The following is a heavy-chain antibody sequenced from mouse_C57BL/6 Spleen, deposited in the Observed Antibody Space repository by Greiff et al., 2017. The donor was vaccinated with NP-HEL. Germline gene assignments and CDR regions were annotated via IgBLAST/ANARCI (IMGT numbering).Heavy chain of an antibody. CDR1: GFSLTSYG. CDR3: ARVDYDGYDCYAMDY. CDR2: IGGDGST. J-gene: IGHJ4*01. D-gene: IGHD2-3*01. V-gene: IGHV2-3*01. Sequence: QVQLQESGPGLVAPSQSLSITCTVSGFSLTSYGVRWVRQPPGQGLEWLGGIGGDGSTNYHSALISRLSISENNSKSKVFLKLSSLQAEDTVTYYGARVDYDGYDCYAMDYWGQGTSVTVSS.